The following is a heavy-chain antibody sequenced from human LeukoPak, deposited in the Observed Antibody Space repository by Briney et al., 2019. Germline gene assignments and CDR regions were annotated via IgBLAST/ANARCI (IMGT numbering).Heavy chain of an antibody. D-gene: IGHD2-2*01. CDR2: IYPGDSDT. CDR3: AVMCCSSTGGAFDI. V-gene: IGHV5-51*01. Sequence: YWSWIRQPPGKGLEWIGYIYPGDSDTRYSPSFQGQVTISADKSISTAYLQWSSLKASDTAMYYCAVMCCSSTGGAFDIWGQGTMVTVSP. CDR1: YW. J-gene: IGHJ3*02.